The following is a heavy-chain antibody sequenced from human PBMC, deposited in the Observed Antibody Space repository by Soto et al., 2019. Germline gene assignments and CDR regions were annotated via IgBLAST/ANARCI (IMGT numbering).Heavy chain of an antibody. V-gene: IGHV3-30*18. CDR2: ISYDGSNK. CDR3: AKDGTMVRGVIIRPYYYGMDV. CDR1: GFTFSSYG. D-gene: IGHD3-10*01. J-gene: IGHJ6*02. Sequence: GGSLRLSCAASGFTFSSYGMHWVRQAPGKGLEWVAVISYDGSNKYYADSVKGRFTISRDNSKNTLYLQMNSLRAEDTAVYYCAKDGTMVRGVIIRPYYYGMDVWGQGTTVTVSS.